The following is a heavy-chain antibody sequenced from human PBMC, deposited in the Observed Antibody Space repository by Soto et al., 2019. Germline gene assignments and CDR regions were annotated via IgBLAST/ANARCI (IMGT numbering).Heavy chain of an antibody. V-gene: IGHV3-21*06. CDR1: GFTFSSFT. Sequence: SLRLSCAASGFTFSSFTMNWVRQAPGKGLEWVSSISSGSSYIYYADSVKGRFTISRDNAKNSLYLQMNTLRAEDTAVYYCARGPTSGTYVYWGQGTLVTVSS. CDR3: ARGPTSGTYVY. J-gene: IGHJ4*02. D-gene: IGHD1-26*01. CDR2: ISSGSSYI.